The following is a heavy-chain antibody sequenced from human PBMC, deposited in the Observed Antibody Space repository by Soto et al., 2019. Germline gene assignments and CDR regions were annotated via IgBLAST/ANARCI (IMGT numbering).Heavy chain of an antibody. Sequence: DVHLLESGGGLVQPGGSLRLSCAASGFTFSSYAMGWVRQAPGEGLEWVSSIGGSGSYTYYADSVKGRFTISRDNFKSTLYLQMNSLRAEDTAVYYCAKDNLAPYSKGWAIRFDPWGQGTLVTVS. CDR3: AKDNLAPYSKGWAIRFDP. V-gene: IGHV3-23*01. D-gene: IGHD6-19*01. J-gene: IGHJ5*02. CDR2: IGGSGSYT. CDR1: GFTFSSYA.